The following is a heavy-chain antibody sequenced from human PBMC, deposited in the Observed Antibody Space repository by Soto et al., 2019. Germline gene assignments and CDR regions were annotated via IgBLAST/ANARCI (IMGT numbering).Heavy chain of an antibody. CDR1: GGTFSSYA. D-gene: IGHD1-7*01. Sequence: ASVKVSCKASGGTFSSYAISWVRQAPGQGLEWMGGIIPIFGTANYAQKFQGRVTITADESTSTAYMELSSLRSEDTAVYYCARVRNNWNSNWFDPWGQGTLVTISS. J-gene: IGHJ5*02. CDR2: IIPIFGTA. CDR3: ARVRNNWNSNWFDP. V-gene: IGHV1-69*13.